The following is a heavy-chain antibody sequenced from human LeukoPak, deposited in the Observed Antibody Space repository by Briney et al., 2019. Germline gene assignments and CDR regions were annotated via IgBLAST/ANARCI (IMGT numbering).Heavy chain of an antibody. J-gene: IGHJ4*02. CDR3: ARSRYTAMVSFDY. V-gene: IGHV1-2*06. CDR1: GYTFTGYY. D-gene: IGHD5-18*01. CDR2: INPNSGGT. Sequence: ASVKVSCKASGYTFTGYYMHWVRQAPGQGLEWMGRINPNSGGTNYAQKFQGRVTMTKDTSISTAYMELSRLRSDDTAVYYCARSRYTAMVSFDYWGQGTLVTVSS.